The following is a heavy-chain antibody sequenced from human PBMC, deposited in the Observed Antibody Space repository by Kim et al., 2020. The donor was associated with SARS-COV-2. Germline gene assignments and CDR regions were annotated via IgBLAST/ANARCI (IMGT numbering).Heavy chain of an antibody. CDR1: GGTFSSYA. J-gene: IGHJ3*02. Sequence: SVKVSCKASGGTFSSYAISWVRQAPGQGLEWMGGIIPIFGTANYAQKFQGRVTITADESTSTAYMELSSLRSEDTAVYYCARDPYSGSYLAFDIWGQGTMVTVSS. CDR3: ARDPYSGSYLAFDI. D-gene: IGHD1-26*01. CDR2: IIPIFGTA. V-gene: IGHV1-69*13.